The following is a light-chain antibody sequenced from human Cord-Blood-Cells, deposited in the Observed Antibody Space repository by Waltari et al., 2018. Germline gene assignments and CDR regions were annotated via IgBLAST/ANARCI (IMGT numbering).Light chain of an antibody. V-gene: IGLV3-19*01. Sequence: SSELTQDPAVSVALGQTVRITCQGDSLRSYYASWYQKKPGQAPVLVIYGKNNRPSGIPDRFSGSSSGNTASLTITGAQAEDEADYYCNSRDSSGNQLVFGGGTKLTVL. CDR3: NSRDSSGNQLV. CDR2: GKN. CDR1: SLRSYY. J-gene: IGLJ3*02.